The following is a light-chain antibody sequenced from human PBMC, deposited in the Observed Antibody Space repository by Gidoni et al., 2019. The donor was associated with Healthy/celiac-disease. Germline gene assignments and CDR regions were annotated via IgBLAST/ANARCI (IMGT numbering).Light chain of an antibody. V-gene: IGKV4-1*01. J-gene: IGKJ3*01. Sequence: SNNKNYLAWYQQKPGQPPKLLIYWASTRESGVPDRFSGSGSGTDFTLTISSLQAEDVAVYYCQQYYSTPFTFGPGTKVDIK. CDR1: SNNKNY. CDR3: QQYYSTPFT. CDR2: WAS.